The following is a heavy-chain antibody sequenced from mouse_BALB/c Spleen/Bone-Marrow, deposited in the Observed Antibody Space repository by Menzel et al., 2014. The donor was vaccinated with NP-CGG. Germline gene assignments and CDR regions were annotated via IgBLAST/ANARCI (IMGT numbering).Heavy chain of an antibody. V-gene: IGHV1S81*02. D-gene: IGHD1-1*01. CDR1: GYTFTNYW. CDR3: ASPHLRYYAMDY. Sequence: QVHVKQSGAELVKPGASVKLSCKASGYTFTNYWMHWVEQGPGQGLEWIGEVNPSNGRTNYNEKFKSKATLTVDKSSSTAYMQLSSLTSEDAAVYCCASPHLRYYAMDYWGQGTSVTVSS. J-gene: IGHJ4*01. CDR2: VNPSNGRT.